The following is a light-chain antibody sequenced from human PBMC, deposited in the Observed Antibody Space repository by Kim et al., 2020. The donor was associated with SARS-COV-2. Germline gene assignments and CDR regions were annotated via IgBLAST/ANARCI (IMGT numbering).Light chain of an antibody. J-gene: IGKJ1*01. CDR1: QSVSGW. CDR3: QQSYNFPRT. CDR2: RTS. Sequence: ASVGERVTITCRASQSVSGWLNWYQQRPVKAPHLLIYRTSTLPTGVPPRISGSASGTDFTLTINTLQPEDFATYYCQQSYNFPRTFGQGTKVDIK. V-gene: IGKV1-39*01.